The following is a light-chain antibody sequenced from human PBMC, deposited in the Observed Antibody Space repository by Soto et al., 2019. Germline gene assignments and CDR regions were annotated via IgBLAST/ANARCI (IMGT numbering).Light chain of an antibody. J-gene: IGKJ1*01. CDR2: AAS. CDR3: QQRDNLPWT. Sequence: EIVLTQSPGTLSLSKGERATLSCRASQTVSSNYLAWYQQKPGQAPRLLIYAASTRATGIPDRFSGSGSGTDFTLSISRLEPEDFAVYYCQQRDNLPWTFGQGTKVDIK. CDR1: QTVSSNY. V-gene: IGKV3D-20*02.